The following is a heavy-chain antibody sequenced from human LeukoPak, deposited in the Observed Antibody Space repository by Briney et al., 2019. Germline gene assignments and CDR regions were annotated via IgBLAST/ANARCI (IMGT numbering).Heavy chain of an antibody. CDR1: GGSFSGYY. V-gene: IGHV4-34*01. J-gene: IGHJ2*01. CDR3: ASELGAFDL. Sequence: SETLSLTCAVYGGSFSGYYWSWIRQPPGRGLEWIGEINHSGSTNYNPSLKSRVTISVDTSKNQFSLKLSSVTAADTAVYYCASELGAFDLWGRGTLVTVSS. D-gene: IGHD1-7*01. CDR2: INHSGST.